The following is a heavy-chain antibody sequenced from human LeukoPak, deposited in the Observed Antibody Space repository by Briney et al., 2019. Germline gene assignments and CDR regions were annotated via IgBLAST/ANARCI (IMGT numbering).Heavy chain of an antibody. CDR2: INHSGST. V-gene: IGHV4-34*01. J-gene: IGHJ4*02. CDR1: GGSFSGYY. CDR3: ARGRDY. Sequence: PSETLSLTCAVYGGSFSGYYWSWIRQPPGKGLEWIGEINHSGSTNYNPSLKSRVTISVDTSKNQFSLTLSSVTAADTAVYYCARGRDYWGQGTLVTVSS.